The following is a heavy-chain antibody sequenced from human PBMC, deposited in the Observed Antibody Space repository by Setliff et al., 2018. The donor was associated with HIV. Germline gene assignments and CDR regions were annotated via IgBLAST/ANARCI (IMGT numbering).Heavy chain of an antibody. CDR1: RFTFSDYT. D-gene: IGHD1-26*01. J-gene: IGHJ6*02. CDR2: ISYDGTDK. CDR3: AKDDVVGVSVVRMDV. Sequence: PGGSLRLSCAASRFTFSDYTMHWVRQAPGKGLEWVASISYDGTDKYYTDSMKGRFTISRDNSKNTLYLQMDDLRAEDTAVYYCAKDDVVGVSVVRMDVWGQGTTVTVS. V-gene: IGHV3-30-3*01.